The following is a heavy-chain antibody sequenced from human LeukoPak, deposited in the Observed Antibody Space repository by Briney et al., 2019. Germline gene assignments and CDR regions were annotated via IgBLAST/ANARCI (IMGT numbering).Heavy chain of an antibody. CDR3: ARGRRGYDFWSGYYSDY. J-gene: IGHJ4*02. D-gene: IGHD3-3*01. V-gene: IGHV4-59*12. CDR1: GGSISSYY. CDR2: IYYSGST. Sequence: SETLSLTCTVSGGSISSYYWSWIRQPPGKGLEWIGYIYYSGSTNYNPSLKSRVTISVDTSKNQFSLKLSSVTAADTAVYYCARGRRGYDFWSGYYSDYWGQGTLVTVSS.